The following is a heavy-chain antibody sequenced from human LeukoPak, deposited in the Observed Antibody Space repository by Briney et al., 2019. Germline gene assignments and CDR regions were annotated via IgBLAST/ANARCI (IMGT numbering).Heavy chain of an antibody. Sequence: ASVKVSCKACGYTFNDYGISWVRQAPGQGLEWMGWISTFNGNAKYAQNFQGRVTMTTDTSTSTAHMELKSLRSDDTAVYYCARGRYCSGGNCWAIYYYYMDVWGKGTTVTVSS. V-gene: IGHV1-18*01. CDR1: GYTFNDYG. CDR3: ARGRYCSGGNCWAIYYYYMDV. CDR2: ISTFNGNA. D-gene: IGHD2-15*01. J-gene: IGHJ6*03.